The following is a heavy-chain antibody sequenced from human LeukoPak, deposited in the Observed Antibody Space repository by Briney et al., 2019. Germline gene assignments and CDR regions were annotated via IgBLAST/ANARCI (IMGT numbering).Heavy chain of an antibody. CDR2: IYNSGSI. V-gene: IGHV4-59*12. CDR1: GGSINTYY. D-gene: IGHD3-3*01. Sequence: SETLSLTCTVSGGSINTYYWSWIRQPPGKGLEWIGYIYNSGSINYNPSLKSRVTISVDTSKNQFSLKLSSVTAADTAVYYCARESQFWSGYYAYWGQGTLVTVSS. CDR3: ARESQFWSGYYAY. J-gene: IGHJ4*02.